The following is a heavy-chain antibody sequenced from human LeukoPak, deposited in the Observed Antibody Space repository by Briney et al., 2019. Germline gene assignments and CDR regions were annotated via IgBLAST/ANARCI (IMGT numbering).Heavy chain of an antibody. CDR2: IYSGGST. Sequence: TGGSLRLSCAASGFTVSNNYMSWVRQAPGKGLEWVSVIYSGGSTYYADSVKGRFTISRDNSKNTLYLQMNSLRAEDTAVYYCARLYYYYGMDVWGQGTTVTVSS. V-gene: IGHV3-66*01. J-gene: IGHJ6*02. CDR1: GFTVSNNY. CDR3: ARLYYYYGMDV.